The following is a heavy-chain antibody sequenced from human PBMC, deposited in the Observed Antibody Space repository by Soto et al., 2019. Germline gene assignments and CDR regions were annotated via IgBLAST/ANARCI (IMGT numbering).Heavy chain of an antibody. V-gene: IGHV4-31*03. Sequence: SETLSLTCPVSGDSISSRGFYWNWIRHLPGKGLEWIGYISYSGATYYNPSLKSRLTISMDTSNNHFSLNLTSVTAADTAVYYCARQSTMTGNSYFDYWGPGTLVTVSS. CDR1: GDSISSRGFY. D-gene: IGHD3-9*01. CDR3: ARQSTMTGNSYFDY. J-gene: IGHJ4*02. CDR2: ISYSGAT.